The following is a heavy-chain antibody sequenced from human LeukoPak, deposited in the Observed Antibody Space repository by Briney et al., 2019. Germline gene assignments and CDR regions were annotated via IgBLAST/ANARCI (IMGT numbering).Heavy chain of an antibody. CDR1: GFTLNTYA. V-gene: IGHV3-23*01. D-gene: IGHD5-12*01. J-gene: IGHJ4*02. CDR3: AKFTHNSGCNFFDY. Sequence: GGSLSLSCAASGFTLNTYAMSWVRQAPGKGLEWISAISSSGETTYYADSVKGRFTISRDNAKNTLFLQVSSLRVEDTAAYYCAKFTHNSGCNFFDYWGQGTLVTVSS. CDR2: ISSSGETT.